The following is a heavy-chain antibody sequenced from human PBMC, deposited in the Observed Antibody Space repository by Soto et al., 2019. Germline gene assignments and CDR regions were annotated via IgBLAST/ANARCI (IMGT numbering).Heavy chain of an antibody. CDR2: IYYSGST. J-gene: IGHJ6*02. Sequence: SETLSLTCTVSGGSISSGGYYWSWIRQHPGKGLEWIGYIYYSGSTYYNPSLKSRVTISVDTSKNQFSLKLSSVTAADTAVYYCARDQREAAAGAYYYGMDVWGQGTTVTVSS. D-gene: IGHD6-13*01. CDR3: ARDQREAAAGAYYYGMDV. CDR1: GGSISSGGYY. V-gene: IGHV4-31*03.